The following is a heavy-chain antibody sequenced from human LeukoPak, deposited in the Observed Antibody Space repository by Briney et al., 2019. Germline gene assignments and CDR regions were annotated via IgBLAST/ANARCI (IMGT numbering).Heavy chain of an antibody. J-gene: IGHJ3*02. CDR1: GFTFSSYA. CDR2: ISGSGGST. Sequence: GGSLRLSCAASGFTFSSYAMSWVRQAPGKGLEWVSAISGSGGSTYYADSVKGRFTISRDNSKNTLYLQMNSLRAEDTAVYYCAKSPRMVVVPAAILGDAFDIWGQGTMVTVSS. CDR3: AKSPRMVVVPAAILGDAFDI. D-gene: IGHD2-2*01. V-gene: IGHV3-23*01.